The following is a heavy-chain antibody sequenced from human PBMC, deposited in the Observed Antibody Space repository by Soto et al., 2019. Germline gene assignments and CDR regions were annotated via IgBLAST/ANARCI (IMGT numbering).Heavy chain of an antibody. V-gene: IGHV4-39*01. CDR3: ARLGRQQLISCVDY. D-gene: IGHD6-13*01. Sequence: NPSETLSLTCTVSGGSISSSSYYWGWIRQPPGKGLEWIGSIYYSGSTYYNPSLKSRVTISVDTSKNQFSLKLSSVTAADTAVYYCARLGRQQLISCVDYWGQGTLVTVSS. CDR1: GGSISSSSYY. CDR2: IYYSGST. J-gene: IGHJ4*02.